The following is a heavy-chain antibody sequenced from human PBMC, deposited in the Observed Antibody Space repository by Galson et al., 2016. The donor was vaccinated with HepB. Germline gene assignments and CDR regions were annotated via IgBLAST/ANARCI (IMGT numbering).Heavy chain of an antibody. CDR3: ARDINDYVWGSYRPTANFYGMDV. CDR2: ISSDGSNK. J-gene: IGHJ6*02. D-gene: IGHD3-16*02. CDR1: RFTFSTYV. V-gene: IGHV3-30-3*01. Sequence: SLRLSCAASRFTFSTYVMHWVRQAPGKGLEWVAVISSDGSNKYYADSVKGRFTISRDSSKNTLSLQMNSLRAEDAAIYYCARDINDYVWGSYRPTANFYGMDVWGQGTTVTVSS.